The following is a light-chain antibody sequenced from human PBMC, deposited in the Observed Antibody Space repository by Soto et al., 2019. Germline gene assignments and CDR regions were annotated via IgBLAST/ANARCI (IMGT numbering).Light chain of an antibody. Sequence: EIVMTQSPATLSVSPGEKATLSCRASQSFSSNSAWYQQTPGQDPRLLIYGASTGASGIPARFSGSESGTEFTLTISSLQSEDFAVYYCQQYNNWPPLTFGGGTKVEIK. CDR1: QSFSSN. J-gene: IGKJ4*01. CDR3: QQYNNWPPLT. V-gene: IGKV3-15*01. CDR2: GAS.